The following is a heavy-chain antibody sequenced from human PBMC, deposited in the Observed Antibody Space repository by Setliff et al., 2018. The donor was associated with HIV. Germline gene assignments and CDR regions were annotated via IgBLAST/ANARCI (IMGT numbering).Heavy chain of an antibody. Sequence: PGESLKISCKSSGYVFTNYWIGWVRQMPGKGLEWMGIISPDDSDTRYSPSFQGQVTISVDNSKNTLYLQMDSLRAEDTALYHCASSGSYYVPYFNSWGQGTQVTVSS. CDR1: GYVFTNYW. J-gene: IGHJ4*02. V-gene: IGHV5-51*01. CDR2: ISPDDSDT. CDR3: ASSGSYYVPYFNS. D-gene: IGHD1-26*01.